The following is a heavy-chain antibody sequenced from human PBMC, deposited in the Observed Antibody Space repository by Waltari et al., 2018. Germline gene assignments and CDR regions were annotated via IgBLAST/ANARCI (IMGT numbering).Heavy chain of an antibody. V-gene: IGHV4-30-2*01. CDR3: ARADTMVQGVPNWFDP. CDR1: GGSISSGGYP. CDR2: IYHSGST. J-gene: IGHJ5*02. D-gene: IGHD3-10*01. Sequence: QLQLQESGSGLVKPSQTLSLTCAVSGGSISSGGYPWSWIRQPPGKGLEWIGYIYHSGSTYYNPSLKSRVTISVDRSKNQFSLKLSSVTAADTAVYYCARADTMVQGVPNWFDPWGQGTLVTVSS.